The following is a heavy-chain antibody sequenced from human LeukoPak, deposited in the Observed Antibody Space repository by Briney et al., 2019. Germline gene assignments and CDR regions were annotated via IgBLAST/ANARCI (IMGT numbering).Heavy chain of an antibody. Sequence: ASVKVSCKASGYTFTGYYMHWVRQAPGQGLEWMGWINPNSGNTGYAQKFQGRVTMTRNTSISTAYMELSSLRSEDTAVYYCARGPWADYGDYRALLYWGQGTLVTVSS. D-gene: IGHD4-17*01. CDR1: GYTFTGYY. CDR2: INPNSGNT. CDR3: ARGPWADYGDYRALLY. V-gene: IGHV1-8*02. J-gene: IGHJ4*02.